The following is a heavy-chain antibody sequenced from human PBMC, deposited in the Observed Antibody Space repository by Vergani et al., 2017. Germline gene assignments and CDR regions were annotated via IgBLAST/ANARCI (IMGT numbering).Heavy chain of an antibody. J-gene: IGHJ6*02. CDR3: TTPQTVTTDGMEV. V-gene: IGHV1-69-2*01. CDR1: GYTFTDHY. CDR2: VDPEDGET. Sequence: VQLVQSGAEVKKPGATMKISCKVSGYTFTDHYMHWVKQAPGKGLELMGLVDPEDGETIYAERLKGRFTIAADTSTDTAHMELSSLRSEDTAVYYGTTPQTVTTDGMEVWGQGTTVIVSS. D-gene: IGHD4-17*01.